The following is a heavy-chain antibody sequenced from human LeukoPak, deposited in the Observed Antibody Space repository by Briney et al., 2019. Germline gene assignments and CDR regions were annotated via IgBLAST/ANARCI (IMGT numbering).Heavy chain of an antibody. CDR2: ISSSSSYI. V-gene: IGHV3-21*01. CDR3: ARGQCSGGSCYFDY. D-gene: IGHD2-15*01. Sequence: GGSLRLSCVASGFTFSSYSMNWVRQAPGKGLEWVSSISSSSSYIYYADSVKGRFAISRDNAKNSLYLQMNSLRAEDTAVYYCARGQCSGGSCYFDYWGQGTLVTVSS. CDR1: GFTFSSYS. J-gene: IGHJ4*02.